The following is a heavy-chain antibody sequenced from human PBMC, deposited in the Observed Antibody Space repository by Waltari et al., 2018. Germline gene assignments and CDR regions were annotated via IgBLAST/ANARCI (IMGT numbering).Heavy chain of an antibody. D-gene: IGHD6-6*01. CDR3: AEAARSNWFDP. CDR2: IYSCGST. CDR1: GFTFAGFA. V-gene: IGHV3-23*03. J-gene: IGHJ5*02. Sequence: EVQLLESGGGLVQPGGSLGPSCQASGFTFAGFALSWFRQAPGKGLEWVSVIYSCGSTYYADSVKGRFTISRDNSKNTLYLQMNSLRAEDTAVYYCAEAARSNWFDPWGQGTLVTVSS.